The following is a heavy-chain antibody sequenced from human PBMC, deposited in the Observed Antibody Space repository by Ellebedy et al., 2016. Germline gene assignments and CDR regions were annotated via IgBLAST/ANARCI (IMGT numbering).Heavy chain of an antibody. CDR2: INHSGST. V-gene: IGHV4-34*01. Sequence: SETLSLTCAVYGGSFSGYYWSWIRQPPGKGLEWIGEINHSGSTKYNPSLKSRVTISVDTSKSQFSLTLNSVTAADTAVYYCARVLSHITGWYGSSTDYYDYWGQGTLVTVSS. D-gene: IGHD6-19*01. J-gene: IGHJ4*02. CDR3: ARVLSHITGWYGSSTDYYDY. CDR1: GGSFSGYY.